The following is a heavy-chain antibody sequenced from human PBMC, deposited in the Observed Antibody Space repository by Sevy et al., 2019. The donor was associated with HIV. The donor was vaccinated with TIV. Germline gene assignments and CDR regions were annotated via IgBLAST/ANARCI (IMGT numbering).Heavy chain of an antibody. Sequence: ASVKVSCKASGYTFTGDYMHWVRQTPGQGLKWMGWINPKRGDTKSAQRFQGRVTMTRDTSISTAYMELSRLRSDDTAVYYCARAGTLYSGYTYGSIDFWGQGTLVTVSS. D-gene: IGHD5-18*01. CDR3: ARAGTLYSGYTYGSIDF. CDR1: GYTFTGDY. CDR2: INPKRGDT. V-gene: IGHV1-2*02. J-gene: IGHJ4*02.